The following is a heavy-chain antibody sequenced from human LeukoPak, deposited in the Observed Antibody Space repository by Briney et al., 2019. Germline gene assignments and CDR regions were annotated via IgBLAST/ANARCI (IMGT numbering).Heavy chain of an antibody. CDR2: IYYSGST. Sequence: SETLSLTCTVSGGSISSYYWSWIRQPPGKGLEWIGYIYYSGSTNYNPSLKSRVTISVDTSKNQFSLKLSSVTAADTAVYYCAREGGDGYKLPDAFDIWGQGTMVTVSS. D-gene: IGHD5-24*01. CDR1: GGSISSYY. V-gene: IGHV4-59*01. CDR3: AREGGDGYKLPDAFDI. J-gene: IGHJ3*02.